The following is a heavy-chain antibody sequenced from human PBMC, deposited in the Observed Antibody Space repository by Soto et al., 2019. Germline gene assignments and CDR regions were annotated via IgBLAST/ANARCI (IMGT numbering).Heavy chain of an antibody. D-gene: IGHD6-13*01. J-gene: IGHJ4*02. CDR3: AGTYTSRYDY. CDR1: GGSISTSSYY. Sequence: SETLSLTCSVSGGSISTSSYYWGWIRQPPGKGLEWIGSIFYSGTTNYNPSLKSRVTISVDTSKNQFSLKLSSVTAADTAVYYCAGTYTSRYDYWGQGTLVTVSS. V-gene: IGHV4-39*01. CDR2: IFYSGTT.